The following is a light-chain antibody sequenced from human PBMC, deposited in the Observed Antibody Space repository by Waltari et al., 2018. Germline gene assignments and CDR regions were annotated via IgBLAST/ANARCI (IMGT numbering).Light chain of an antibody. J-gene: IGLJ2*01. CDR1: STDVGGYNY. Sequence: QSALTQPPSASGSRGQSVTISCTGTSTDVGGYNYVSWYQQYPGKVPKLIIYDVTKRPSGVPARFSGSKSGNDASLTVSGLQAEDEAVYFCSSFAPSNTVVFGGGTKLTVL. V-gene: IGLV2-8*01. CDR2: DVT. CDR3: SSFAPSNTVV.